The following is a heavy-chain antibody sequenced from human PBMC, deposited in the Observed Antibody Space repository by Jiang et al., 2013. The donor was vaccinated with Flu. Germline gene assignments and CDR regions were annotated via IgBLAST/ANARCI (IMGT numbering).Heavy chain of an antibody. D-gene: IGHD1-7*01. Sequence: KPSETLSLTCTVSGDSLSRGSFYWGWIRQSPGKGLEWIGSIYYSGSTFYNPSFESRVTISVDMSKNQLSLRLTSVTAADTAVYFCARAYNWNYFFDPWGQGSLVTVSS. V-gene: IGHV4-39*01. J-gene: IGHJ5*02. CDR2: IYYSGST. CDR1: GDSLSRGSFY. CDR3: ARAYNWNYFFDP.